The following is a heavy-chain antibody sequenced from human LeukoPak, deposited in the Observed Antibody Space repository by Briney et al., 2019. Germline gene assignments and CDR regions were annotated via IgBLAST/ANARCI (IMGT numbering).Heavy chain of an antibody. D-gene: IGHD3-22*01. CDR2: INPSGGST. J-gene: IGHJ4*02. V-gene: IGHV1-46*01. Sequence: ASVKVSCKASGYTFTSYYMHRVRQAPGQGLEWMGIINPSGGSTSYAQKFQGRVTMTRDTSTSTVYMELSSLRAEDTAVYYCAKDRGRYYDSNGYYWGYYFDSWGQGILVTVST. CDR1: GYTFTSYY. CDR3: AKDRGRYYDSNGYYWGYYFDS.